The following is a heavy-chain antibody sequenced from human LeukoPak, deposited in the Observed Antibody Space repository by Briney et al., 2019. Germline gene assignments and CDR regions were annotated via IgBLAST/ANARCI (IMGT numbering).Heavy chain of an antibody. J-gene: IGHJ6*02. Sequence: GGSLRVSCTASGFTLNPHSMNWVRQAPGKGLEWVSYISSSGGTTFYADSVKGRFTISRDNAKNSLFLQMNSLRDEDTAVYYCASRLFANYYYGMDVWGQGTTVTVSS. CDR1: GFTLNPHS. CDR2: ISSSGGTT. D-gene: IGHD3-22*01. CDR3: ASRLFANYYYGMDV. V-gene: IGHV3-48*02.